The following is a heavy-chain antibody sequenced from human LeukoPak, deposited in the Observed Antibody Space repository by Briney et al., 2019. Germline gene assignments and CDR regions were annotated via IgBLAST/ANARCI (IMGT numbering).Heavy chain of an antibody. CDR3: ARADSGYDSADY. CDR1: GGSISSYY. J-gene: IGHJ4*02. V-gene: IGHV4-59*01. CDR2: IYYSGST. D-gene: IGHD5-12*01. Sequence: PSETLSLTCNVSGGSISSYYWSWIRQPPGKGLEWIGYIYYSGSTNYNPSLKSRVTISVDTSKNQFSLKLSSVTAADTAVYYCARADSGYDSADYWGQGTLVTVSP.